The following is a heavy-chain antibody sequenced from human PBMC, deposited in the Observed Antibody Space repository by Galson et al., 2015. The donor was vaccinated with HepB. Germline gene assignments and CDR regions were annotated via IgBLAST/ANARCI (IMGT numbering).Heavy chain of an antibody. J-gene: IGHJ6*03. CDR3: ARGVGPRCSSTSCYYYYYMDV. CDR1: GFTVSTNY. D-gene: IGHD2-2*01. V-gene: IGHV3-7*03. CDR2: IKQDGSEK. Sequence: LRLSCAASGFTVSTNYMNWVRQAPGKGLEWVANIKQDGSEKYYVDSVKSRSTVSRDNAKNSLYLQMNSLRAEDTAVYYCARGVGPRCSSTSCYYYYYMDVWGKGTTVTVSS.